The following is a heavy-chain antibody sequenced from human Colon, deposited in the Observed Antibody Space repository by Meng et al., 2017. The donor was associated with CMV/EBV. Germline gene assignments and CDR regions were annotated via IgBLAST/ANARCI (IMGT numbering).Heavy chain of an antibody. CDR1: GYTFTGYY. J-gene: IGHJ1*01. V-gene: IGHV1-2*02. Sequence: QVQLGQSGAEVKKPGASVEVSCKASGYTFTGYYMHWVRQAPGQGLEWMGWINPNSGGTNYAQKFQGRVTMTRDTSISTAYMELSRLRSDDTAVYYCATVSSGYYLYFQHWGQGTLVTVSS. CDR2: INPNSGGT. D-gene: IGHD3-22*01. CDR3: ATVSSGYYLYFQH.